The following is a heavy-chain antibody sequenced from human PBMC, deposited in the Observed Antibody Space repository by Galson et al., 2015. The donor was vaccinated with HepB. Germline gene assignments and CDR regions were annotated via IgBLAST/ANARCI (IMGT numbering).Heavy chain of an antibody. V-gene: IGHV1-18*01. CDR3: ARDGPSGRGSYYAFGPDY. CDR2: ISAYNGNT. Sequence: SVKVSCKASGYTFTSYGISWVRQAPGQGLEWMRWISAYNGNTNYAQKLQGRVTMTTDTSTSTAYMELRSLRSDDTAVYYCARDGPSGRGSYYAFGPDYWGQGTLVTVSS. J-gene: IGHJ4*02. D-gene: IGHD1-26*01. CDR1: GYTFTSYG.